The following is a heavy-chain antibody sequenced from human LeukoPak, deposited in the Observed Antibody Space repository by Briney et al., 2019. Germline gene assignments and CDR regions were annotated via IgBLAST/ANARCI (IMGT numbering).Heavy chain of an antibody. CDR3: ARDREHYYYGMDV. Sequence: GRSLRLSCAASGFTFSSYAMHWVRQAPGKGLEWVAVISYDGSNKYYADSVKGRFTISRDNSKNTLYLQMNSLRAEDTAVYYCARDREHYYYGMDVWGQGTLVTVSS. J-gene: IGHJ6*02. CDR2: ISYDGSNK. CDR1: GFTFSSYA. V-gene: IGHV3-30*04. D-gene: IGHD1-1*01.